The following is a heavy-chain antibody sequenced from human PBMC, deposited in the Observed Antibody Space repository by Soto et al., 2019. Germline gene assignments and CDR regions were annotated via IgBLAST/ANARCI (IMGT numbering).Heavy chain of an antibody. CDR1: GFNFSTYA. V-gene: IGHV3-30*04. Sequence: QVQLLESGGGVVQPGRSLRLSCAASGFNFSTYAMHWVRQAPGKGLEWVGVISDDGSNKFYTDSVKGRFCISRDNSKSTLYLQMDSLSAEDTSVFYFARGRAGIYYFGGFDYWGQGTLVTVSS. D-gene: IGHD3-10*01. CDR3: ARGRAGIYYFGGFDY. CDR2: ISDDGSNK. J-gene: IGHJ4*02.